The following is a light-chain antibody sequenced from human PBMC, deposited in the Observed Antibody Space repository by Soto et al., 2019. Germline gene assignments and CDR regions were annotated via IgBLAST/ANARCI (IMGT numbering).Light chain of an antibody. V-gene: IGKV3-20*01. Sequence: EFVLTQSPGTLSLSPGERATLSCRASQTVRNNYLAWYQQKPGQAPRLLIYDASSRATGIPDRFSGSGSGTDFILTISRLEPEDFAVYYCQQFGTSPLVTFGPGTKVDIK. CDR2: DAS. CDR1: QTVRNNY. J-gene: IGKJ3*01. CDR3: QQFGTSPLVT.